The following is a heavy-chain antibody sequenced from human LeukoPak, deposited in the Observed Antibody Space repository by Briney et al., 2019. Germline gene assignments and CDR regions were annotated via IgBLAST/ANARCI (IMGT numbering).Heavy chain of an antibody. CDR1: GGTFSSYA. CDR3: ARSPGYCTNGVCYNNWFDP. CDR2: IIPILGIA. D-gene: IGHD2-8*01. Sequence: GASVKVSCKAPGGTFSSYAISWVRQAPGQGLEWMGRIIPILGIANYAQKFQGRVTITADKSTSTAYMELSSLRSEDTAVYYCARSPGYCTNGVCYNNWFDPWGQGTLVTVSS. J-gene: IGHJ5*02. V-gene: IGHV1-69*04.